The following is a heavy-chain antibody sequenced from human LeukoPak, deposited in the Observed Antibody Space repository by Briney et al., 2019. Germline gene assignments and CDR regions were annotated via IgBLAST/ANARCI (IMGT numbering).Heavy chain of an antibody. Sequence: PGGSLRLSCAAAGFTFSSYAMSWVPQAPGKGLEWVSAIIFSGGSTYYADSVRGRFTISRSNSKTKLYLHMNSLRAQDTAVYYCARFYCSGGSCRSSWGPGALVTASS. J-gene: IGHJ5*02. D-gene: IGHD2-15*01. V-gene: IGHV3-23*01. CDR2: IIFSGGST. CDR1: GFTFSSYA. CDR3: ARFYCSGGSCRSS.